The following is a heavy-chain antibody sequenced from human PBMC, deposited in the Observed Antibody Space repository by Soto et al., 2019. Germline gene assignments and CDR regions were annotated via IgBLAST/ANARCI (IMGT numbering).Heavy chain of an antibody. CDR3: ARGTYKDF. V-gene: IGHV1-18*01. CDR1: GYNLMTYG. J-gene: IGHJ4*02. CDR2: ISAYNGTR. D-gene: IGHD1-1*01. Sequence: QVQLVQSGAEVKKPGASVKVSCKASGYNLMTYGINWVRQAPGQGLEWVAWISAYNGTRYSAQNFQGRVTMTTDARTSTAYMELRSLRSDDTAIYFCARGTYKDFWGQGTLVTVSS.